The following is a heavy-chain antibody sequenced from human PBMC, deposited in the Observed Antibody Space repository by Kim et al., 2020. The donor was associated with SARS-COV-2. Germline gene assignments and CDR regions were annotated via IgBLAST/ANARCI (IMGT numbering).Heavy chain of an antibody. D-gene: IGHD4-17*01. V-gene: IGHV1-18*01. J-gene: IGHJ4*02. CDR3: ARGAYGDVSFDY. Sequence: AQEVQGRVTMTTDTSTNTAYMELWSLRSDDTAMYYCARGAYGDVSFDYWGQGTLVTVSS.